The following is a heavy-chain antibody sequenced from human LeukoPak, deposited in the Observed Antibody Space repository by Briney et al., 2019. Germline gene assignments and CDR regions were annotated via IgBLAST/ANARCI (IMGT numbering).Heavy chain of an antibody. CDR3: AREFGETFYFDP. Sequence: VASVKVSCKAFRYTFTTYYMHWVRQAPGQGLEWMGIITPSGGHTKYAQKLQGRVIMTRDTSTSTVYMELSSLRSEDTAVYYCAREFGETFYFDPWGQGTLVTVSS. CDR2: ITPSGGHT. V-gene: IGHV1-46*04. D-gene: IGHD2/OR15-2a*01. J-gene: IGHJ5*02. CDR1: RYTFTTYY.